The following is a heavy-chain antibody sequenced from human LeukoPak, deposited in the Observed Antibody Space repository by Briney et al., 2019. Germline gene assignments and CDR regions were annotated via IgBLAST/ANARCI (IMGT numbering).Heavy chain of an antibody. D-gene: IGHD6-19*01. Sequence: PGGSLRLSCAASGFTFSSYSMNWVRQAPGKGLEWVSSISSSSSYIYYADSVKGRFTISRDNAKNSLYLQMNSLRAEDTAVYYYARDQSSGLSAFDIWGQGTMVTVSS. J-gene: IGHJ3*02. V-gene: IGHV3-21*01. CDR1: GFTFSSYS. CDR2: ISSSSSYI. CDR3: ARDQSSGLSAFDI.